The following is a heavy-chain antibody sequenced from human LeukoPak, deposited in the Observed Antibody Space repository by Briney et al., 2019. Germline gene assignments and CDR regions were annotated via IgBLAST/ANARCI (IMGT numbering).Heavy chain of an antibody. Sequence: ASVKVSCKASGYTFTGYYMHWVRQAPGQGLEWMGWISPYNGNTNYAQKVQGRVTMTTDTSTTTAYMELRSLRPDDTAVYYCARVYCIGSTCHPATHWGQGTLVTVSS. CDR2: ISPYNGNT. CDR3: ARVYCIGSTCHPATH. CDR1: GYTFTGYY. D-gene: IGHD2-15*01. V-gene: IGHV1-18*04. J-gene: IGHJ4*02.